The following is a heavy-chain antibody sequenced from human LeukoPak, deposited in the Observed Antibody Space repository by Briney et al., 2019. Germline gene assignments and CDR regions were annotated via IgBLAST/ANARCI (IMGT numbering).Heavy chain of an antibody. D-gene: IGHD1-1*01. V-gene: IGHV4-38-2*02. Sequence: PSETLSLTCVVSGFSISGGYYWGWIQQPPGKGLECIGNIHPSGTTFFNSSLNSRVTMSIDTSKNQFSLKLTSVTAADTAVYYCAREVERRIVNWDQGILVTVSS. CDR1: GFSISGGYY. J-gene: IGHJ4*01. CDR3: AREVERRIVN. CDR2: IHPSGTT.